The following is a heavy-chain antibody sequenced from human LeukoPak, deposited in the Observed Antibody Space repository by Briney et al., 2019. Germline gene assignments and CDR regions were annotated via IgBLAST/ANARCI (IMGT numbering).Heavy chain of an antibody. CDR3: IRVPY. CDR1: GFTYNKYY. CDR2: ISSDGSNT. V-gene: IGHV3-74*01. J-gene: IGHJ4*02. Sequence: PGGSLRLSCAVSGFTYNKYYMHWVRQDPGKGLVWVSRISSDGSNTNYADSVKGRFTISRDNAKNTLYLQMNSLRAEDTAVYYCIRVPYWGQGALVTVSS.